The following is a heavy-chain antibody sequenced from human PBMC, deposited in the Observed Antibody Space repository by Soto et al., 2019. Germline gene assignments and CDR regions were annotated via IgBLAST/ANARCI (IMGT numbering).Heavy chain of an antibody. Sequence: GGSLRLSCVASGLTVSGKKYMAWVRQAPGKGPEWVSGVYDLDGTYYADSVKGRFTISRDNSRNTLYLQMNSLRAEDTAVYYCAKDTTMVRGYFDYWGQGTLVTVSS. D-gene: IGHD3-10*01. J-gene: IGHJ4*02. V-gene: IGHV3-53*01. CDR1: GLTVSGKKY. CDR3: AKDTTMVRGYFDY. CDR2: VYDLDGT.